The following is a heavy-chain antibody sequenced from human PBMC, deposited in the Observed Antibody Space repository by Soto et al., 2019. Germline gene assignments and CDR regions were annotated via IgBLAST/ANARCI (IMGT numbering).Heavy chain of an antibody. CDR3: ARARQWLFDY. CDR1: GGTFSSYA. D-gene: IGHD6-19*01. CDR2: IIPIFGTA. J-gene: IGHJ4*02. V-gene: IGHV1-69*01. Sequence: QVQLVQSGAEVKTPGSSVKVSCKASGGTFSSYASSWVRQAPGQGLEWLGGIIPIFGTANCAQKFQGRVTITADESTSTAYMELSSLRSEDTAVYYCARARQWLFDYWGQGTLVTVSS.